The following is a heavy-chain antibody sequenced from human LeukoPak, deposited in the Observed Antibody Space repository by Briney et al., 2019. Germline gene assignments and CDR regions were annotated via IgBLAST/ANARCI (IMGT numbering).Heavy chain of an antibody. D-gene: IGHD3-10*01. CDR1: GFNFDDYT. CDR2: INSDGKTT. Sequence: GGSLRLSCAASGFNFDDYTMHWVRQAPGKGLVWVSRINSDGKTTNYADSVKGRFTISRDNAKNTLYLQMNSLRAEDTAVYYCTRDITLTRGGRSDYWGQGTLVTVSA. V-gene: IGHV3-74*01. J-gene: IGHJ4*02. CDR3: TRDITLTRGGRSDY.